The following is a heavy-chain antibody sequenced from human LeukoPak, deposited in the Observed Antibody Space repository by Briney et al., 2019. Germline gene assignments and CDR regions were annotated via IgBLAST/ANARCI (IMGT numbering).Heavy chain of an antibody. CDR1: GFTFSSYS. J-gene: IGHJ4*02. Sequence: GGSLRLSCAACGFTFSSYSMNWVRQAPGKGLEWVSYISSSSSTIYYADSVKGRFTISRDNAKNSLYLQMNSLRAEDTAVYYCARVYCSSTSCYPKLFDYWGQGTLVTVSS. V-gene: IGHV3-48*01. CDR3: ARVYCSSTSCYPKLFDY. D-gene: IGHD2-2*01. CDR2: ISSSSSTI.